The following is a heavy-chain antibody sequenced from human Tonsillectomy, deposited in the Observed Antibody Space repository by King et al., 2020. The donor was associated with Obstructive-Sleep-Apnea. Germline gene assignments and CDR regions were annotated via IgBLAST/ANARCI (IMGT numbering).Heavy chain of an antibody. CDR1: GDSISSGDYY. D-gene: IGHD3-10*01. CDR2: IFYSGSP. Sequence: VQLQESGPGLLKPSQTLSLTCTVSGDSISSGDYYWNWIRQHPGKGLEWIGYIFYSGSPYYNPSLQSRVTISVDTSKNQFSLKLRSVTAADTAVYYWVRGGTYYYGSGSFFHLDYFVCWGQGTLVTVSS. V-gene: IGHV4-31*03. CDR3: VRGGTYYYGSGSFFHLDYFVC. J-gene: IGHJ4*02.